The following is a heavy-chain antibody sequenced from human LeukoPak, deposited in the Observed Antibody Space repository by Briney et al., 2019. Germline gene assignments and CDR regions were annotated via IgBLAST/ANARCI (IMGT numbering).Heavy chain of an antibody. CDR1: GGSISSYY. D-gene: IGHD6-6*01. Sequence: PSETLSLTCTVSGGSISSYYWSWIRQPPGKGLEWIGYIYTSGSTNYNPSLKSRVTISVDTSKNQFSLKLSPVTAADTAVYYCAREMYSSSSVWFDPWGQGTLVTVSS. J-gene: IGHJ5*02. CDR2: IYTSGST. CDR3: AREMYSSSSVWFDP. V-gene: IGHV4-4*09.